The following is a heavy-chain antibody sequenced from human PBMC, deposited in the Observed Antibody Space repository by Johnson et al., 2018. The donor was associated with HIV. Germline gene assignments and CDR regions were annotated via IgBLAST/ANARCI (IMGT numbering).Heavy chain of an antibody. J-gene: IGHJ3*01. CDR2: ISSSGNTR. Sequence: QVQLVESGGGLVKPGGSLRLSCAASGFSFSDYYMSWIRQAPGKGLEWVSYISSSGNTRYYGDSVKGRFTISRDNAKNSLYLQMNSLRAEDTAVYHCATTNKIALPGYGWGQGTMVTVSS. V-gene: IGHV3-11*04. D-gene: IGHD3-3*02. CDR3: ATTNKIALPGYG. CDR1: GFSFSDYY.